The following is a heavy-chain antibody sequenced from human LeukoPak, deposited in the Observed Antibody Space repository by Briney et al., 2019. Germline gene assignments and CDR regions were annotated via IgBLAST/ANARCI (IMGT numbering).Heavy chain of an antibody. CDR1: GGSISSYY. CDR2: IYISGSGST. V-gene: IGHV4-4*07. Sequence: KSSETLSLTCTVSGGSISSYYWSWIRQPTGKGLEWIGRIYISGSGSTNYNPSLKSRVTMSVDTSKNQFSLKLSSVTAADTAVYYCARDKRLAVAGTYIYYYYMDVWGNGTTVTISS. D-gene: IGHD6-19*01. J-gene: IGHJ6*03. CDR3: ARDKRLAVAGTYIYYYYMDV.